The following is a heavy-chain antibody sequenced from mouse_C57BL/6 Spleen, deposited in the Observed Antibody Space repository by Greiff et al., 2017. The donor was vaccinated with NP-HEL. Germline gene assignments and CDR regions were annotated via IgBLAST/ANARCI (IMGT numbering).Heavy chain of an antibody. J-gene: IGHJ4*01. D-gene: IGHD2-4*01. CDR2: IDPNSGGT. CDR1: GYTFTSYW. Sequence: QLKQPGAALFPPFSSFPLSCKASGYTFTSYWMHWVKQRPGRGLEWIGRIDPNSGGTKYNEKFKSKATLTVDKPSSTAYMQLSSLTSEDSAVYYCAREEEITDYWGQGTSVTVSS. CDR3: AREEEITDY. V-gene: IGHV1-72*01.